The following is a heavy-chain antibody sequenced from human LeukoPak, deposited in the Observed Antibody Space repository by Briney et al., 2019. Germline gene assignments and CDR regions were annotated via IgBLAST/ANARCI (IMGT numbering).Heavy chain of an antibody. CDR2: INPSGGST. V-gene: IGHV1-46*01. CDR3: AKSGSLILGAFDI. D-gene: IGHD1-26*01. CDR1: GYTFISYG. Sequence: ASVKVSCKASGYTFISYGISWVRQAPGQGLEWMGIINPSGGSTSYAQKFQGRVTMTRDTSTSTVYMELSSLRSEDTAVYYCAKSGSLILGAFDIWGQGTMVTVSS. J-gene: IGHJ3*02.